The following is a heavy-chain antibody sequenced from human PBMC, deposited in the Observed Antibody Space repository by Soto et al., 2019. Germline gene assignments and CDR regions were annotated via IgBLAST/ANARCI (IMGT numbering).Heavy chain of an antibody. CDR1: GFTFSRYV. D-gene: IGHD2-2*01. CDR2: ISGSGGST. Sequence: PGGSLRLSCAGSGFTFSRYVMSWVRQAPGKGLEWVSAISGSGGSTYYADSVKGRFTISSDNSKNTLYLQMNRLRAEDTAVYYCAKVSGDQLLSTFDYWGQGTLVTVSS. V-gene: IGHV3-23*01. J-gene: IGHJ4*02. CDR3: AKVSGDQLLSTFDY.